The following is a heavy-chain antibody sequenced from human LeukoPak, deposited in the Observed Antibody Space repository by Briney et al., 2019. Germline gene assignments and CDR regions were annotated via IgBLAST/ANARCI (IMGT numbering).Heavy chain of an antibody. CDR1: GFTFSTYA. D-gene: IGHD5-12*01. J-gene: IGHJ5*02. V-gene: IGHV3-30-3*01. CDR3: GRDRLPPPGVYCFDP. CDR2: ISSDGNHK. Sequence: PGGSLRLSCAASGFTFSTYAMHWVRQAPGKGLEWVAAISSDGNHKHFADSVRGRFTISRDNSKYTLFLQMNSLRPDDTAVYYCGRDRLPPPGVYCFDPWGQGTLVTVSS.